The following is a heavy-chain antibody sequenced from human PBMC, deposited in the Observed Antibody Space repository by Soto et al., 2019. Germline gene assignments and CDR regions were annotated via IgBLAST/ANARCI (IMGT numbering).Heavy chain of an antibody. V-gene: IGHV3-48*02. Sequence: GGSLRLSCAASGFTFSSYSVNWVRQAPGKGLEWVSYISSSSSTIYYADSVKGRFTISRDNAKNSLYLQMNSLRDEDTAVYYCARGKESGYSSGWYWFWYFDLWGRGTLVTVSS. CDR2: ISSSSSTI. CDR3: ARGKESGYSSGWYWFWYFDL. D-gene: IGHD6-19*01. CDR1: GFTFSSYS. J-gene: IGHJ2*01.